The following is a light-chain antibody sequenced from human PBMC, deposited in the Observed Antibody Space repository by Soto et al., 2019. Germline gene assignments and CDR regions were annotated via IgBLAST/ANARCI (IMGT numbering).Light chain of an antibody. V-gene: IGLV2-14*01. CDR3: SSYTSNTTPV. J-gene: IGLJ3*02. CDR1: SSDVGGYNY. CDR2: AVS. Sequence: QSALTQPASVSGSPGQSITISCTGSSSDVGGYNYVSWYQQHPGKAPKLMISAVSNRPSGVSHRFSGSRSGNTASLTISGLQAEDEADYYCSSYTSNTTPVFGGGTKLTVL.